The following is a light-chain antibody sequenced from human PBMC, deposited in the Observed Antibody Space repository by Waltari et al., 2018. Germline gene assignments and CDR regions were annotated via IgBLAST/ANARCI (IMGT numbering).Light chain of an antibody. CDR3: SSYTSSGTLV. V-gene: IGLV2-14*03. J-gene: IGLJ2*01. CDR1: SSDIGYYNY. Sequence: QSALTQPASVSGSPGQSITSSCSGTSSDIGYYNYISWYQQHPGRAPKLMIYDVSDRPSGLSDRFSGSKSGNTASLTISGLQAEDEADYYCSSYTSSGTLVFGGGTKLTVL. CDR2: DVS.